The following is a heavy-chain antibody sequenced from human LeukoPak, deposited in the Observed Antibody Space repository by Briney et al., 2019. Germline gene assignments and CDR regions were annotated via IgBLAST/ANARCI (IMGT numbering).Heavy chain of an antibody. CDR2: ISGSGGST. V-gene: IGHV3-23*01. D-gene: IGHD3-10*02. CDR3: AELGITMIGGV. J-gene: IGHJ6*04. CDR1: GFTLSSYG. Sequence: PGGSLRLSCAASGFTLSSYGMSWVRQAPGKGLEWVSAISGSGGSTYYADSVKGRFTISRDNSKNSLYLQMNSLRAEDTAVYYCAELGITMIGGVWGKGTTVTISS.